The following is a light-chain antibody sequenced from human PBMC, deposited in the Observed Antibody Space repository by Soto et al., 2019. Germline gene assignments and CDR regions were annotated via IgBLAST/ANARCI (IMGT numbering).Light chain of an antibody. CDR2: DVS. CDR1: QGIRND. Sequence: DIQMTQSPSSLSASVGDRVTITCRASQGIRNDLGWYQQKPGTAPKRLMYDVSSLQSGVPSRFSGSGSGTACTLPISNLQPEDFATYYCLQDNSYPYTFGQGTKLESK. V-gene: IGKV1-17*02. CDR3: LQDNSYPYT. J-gene: IGKJ2*01.